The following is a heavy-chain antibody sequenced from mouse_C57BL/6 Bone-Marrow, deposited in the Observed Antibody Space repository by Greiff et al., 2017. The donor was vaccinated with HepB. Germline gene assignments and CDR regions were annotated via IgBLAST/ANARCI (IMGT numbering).Heavy chain of an antibody. V-gene: IGHV1-19*01. D-gene: IGHD2-4*01. J-gene: IGHJ2*01. CDR2: INPYNGGT. CDR3: ATLDYDYFDY. CDR1: GYTFTDYY. Sequence: EVKVVESGPVLVKPGASVKMSCKASGYTFTDYYMNWVKQSHGKSLEWIGVINPYNGGTSYNQKFKGKATLTVDKSSSTAYMELNSLTSEDSAVYYCATLDYDYFDYWGQGTTLTVSS.